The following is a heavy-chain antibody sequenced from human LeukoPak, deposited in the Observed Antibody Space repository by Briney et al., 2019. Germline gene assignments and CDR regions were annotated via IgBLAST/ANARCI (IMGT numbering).Heavy chain of an antibody. CDR1: GGSFSGYY. J-gene: IGHJ4*02. CDR2: INHSGST. D-gene: IGHD6-13*01. Sequence: PSETLSLTCAVYGGSFSGYYWSWIRQPPGKGLEWIGEINHSGSTNYNPSLKSRVTISVDTSKNQFSLKLSSVTAADTAVYYCARGEWGIAAAWGQGTLVTVSS. V-gene: IGHV4-34*01. CDR3: ARGEWGIAAA.